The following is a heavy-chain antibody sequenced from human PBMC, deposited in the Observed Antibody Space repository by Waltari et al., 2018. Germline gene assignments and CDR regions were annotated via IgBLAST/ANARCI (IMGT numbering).Heavy chain of an antibody. CDR3: ARGAGELLPLDH. Sequence: EVQLVESGGGLVQPGGSLRLSCAPSGFIFTNFAISWVRQAPGKGLEWVAATGDGGVATYYADSVKGRSSISRDDSKNTVYLQMNSLRVDDTALYYCARGAGELLPLDHWGQGTLVTVSS. CDR2: TGDGGVAT. J-gene: IGHJ4*02. V-gene: IGHV3-23*04. CDR1: GFIFTNFA. D-gene: IGHD3-10*01.